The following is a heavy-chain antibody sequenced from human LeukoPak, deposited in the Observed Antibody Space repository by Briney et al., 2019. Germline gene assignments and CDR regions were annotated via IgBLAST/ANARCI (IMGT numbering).Heavy chain of an antibody. CDR3: AKGVEGLYGSGEDALYYLDY. Sequence: GGSLRLSCAASGFTFSSYGMSWVRQAPGKGLEWVSAISGSGGSTYYADSVKGRFTISRDNSKNTLYLQMNSLRAEDTAVYYCAKGVEGLYGSGEDALYYLDYWGQGTLVTVSS. V-gene: IGHV3-23*01. CDR2: ISGSGGST. J-gene: IGHJ4*02. D-gene: IGHD3-10*01. CDR1: GFTFSSYG.